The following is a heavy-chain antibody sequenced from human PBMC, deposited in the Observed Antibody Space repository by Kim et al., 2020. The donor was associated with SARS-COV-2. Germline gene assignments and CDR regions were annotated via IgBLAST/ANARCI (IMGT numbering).Heavy chain of an antibody. Sequence: GESLKISCKASGYTFTSYAMHWVRQAPGQRLEWMGWINAGNGNTKYSQKFQGRVTITRDTSASTAYMELSSLRSEDTAVYYCARGQQGSWTFDIWGQGTMVTVSS. CDR2: INAGNGNT. CDR1: GYTFTSYA. J-gene: IGHJ3*02. D-gene: IGHD3-10*01. CDR3: ARGQQGSWTFDI. V-gene: IGHV1-3*01.